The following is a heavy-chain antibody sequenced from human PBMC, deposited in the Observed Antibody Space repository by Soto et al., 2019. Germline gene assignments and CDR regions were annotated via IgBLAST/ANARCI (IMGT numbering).Heavy chain of an antibody. Sequence: SETLSLTRAVYGGSCSGYYWSWIRQPPGKGLEWIGEINHSGSTNYNPSLKSRVTISVDTSKNQFSLKLSSVTAADTAVYYCARRPSRYCSSTTCYASDYWGKGTLVTVSS. V-gene: IGHV4-34*01. CDR1: GGSCSGYY. CDR2: INHSGST. J-gene: IGHJ4*02. CDR3: ARRPSRYCSSTTCYASDY. D-gene: IGHD2-2*01.